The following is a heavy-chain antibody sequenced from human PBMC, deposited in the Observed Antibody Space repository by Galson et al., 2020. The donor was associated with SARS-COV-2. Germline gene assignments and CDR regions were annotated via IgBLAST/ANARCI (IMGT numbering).Heavy chain of an antibody. Sequence: QLGESLKISCAASGFTFSSYGMHWVRQAPGKGLEWVAVIWYDGSNKYYADSVKGRFTISRDNSKNTLYLQMNSLRAEDTAVYYCARDTGGDSSSWLDYWGQGTLVTVSS. CDR1: GFTFSSYG. V-gene: IGHV3-33*01. D-gene: IGHD6-13*01. J-gene: IGHJ4*02. CDR2: IWYDGSNK. CDR3: ARDTGGDSSSWLDY.